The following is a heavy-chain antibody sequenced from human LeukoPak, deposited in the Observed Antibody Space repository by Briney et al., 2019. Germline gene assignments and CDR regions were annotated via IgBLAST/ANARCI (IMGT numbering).Heavy chain of an antibody. J-gene: IGHJ4*02. CDR3: ARDGEAVAGTRGYYFDY. CDR1: GFTFDDYG. Sequence: RGSLRLSCAASGFTFDDYGMSWVRQAPGKGLEWVSGINWNGGSTGYADSVKGRFTISRDNAKNSLYLQMNSLRAEDTALYYCARDGEAVAGTRGYYFDYWGQGTLVTVSS. D-gene: IGHD6-19*01. CDR2: INWNGGST. V-gene: IGHV3-20*04.